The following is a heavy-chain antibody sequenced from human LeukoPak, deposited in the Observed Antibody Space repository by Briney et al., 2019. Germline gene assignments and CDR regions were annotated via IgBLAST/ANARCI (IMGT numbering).Heavy chain of an antibody. D-gene: IGHD4-17*01. J-gene: IGHJ4*02. CDR1: GFTFSSSA. V-gene: IGHV3-73*01. CDR3: TRLDGDYGTQFDY. Sequence: GGSLRLSCAASGFTFSSSAVHWVRQASGKGLEWVGRIRSKANSYATAYAASVKGRFTISRDDSKNTAYLQMNSLKTEDTAVYYCTRLDGDYGTQFDYWGQGTLVTVSS. CDR2: IRSKANSYAT.